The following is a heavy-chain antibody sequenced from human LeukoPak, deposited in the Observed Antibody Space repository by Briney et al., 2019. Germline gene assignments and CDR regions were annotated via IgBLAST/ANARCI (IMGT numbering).Heavy chain of an antibody. V-gene: IGHV1-69*13. CDR2: IIPIFGTA. Sequence: SVKVSCKASGYTFTSYGISWVRQAPGQGLEWMGGIIPIFGTANYAQKFQGRVTITADESTSTAYMELSSLRSEDTAVYYCARVGVSGATMIVAHWFDPWGQGTLVTVSS. CDR3: ARVGVSGATMIVAHWFDP. J-gene: IGHJ5*02. D-gene: IGHD3-22*01. CDR1: GYTFTSYG.